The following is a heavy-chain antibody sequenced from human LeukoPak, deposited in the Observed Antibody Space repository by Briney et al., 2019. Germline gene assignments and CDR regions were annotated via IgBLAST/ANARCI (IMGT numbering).Heavy chain of an antibody. D-gene: IGHD2-21*02. V-gene: IGHV4-59*01. CDR3: ARGVTATTLFDY. CDR2: IYYSGST. CDR1: GGSISSYY. Sequence: SETLSLTCTVSGGSISSYYWSWIRQPPGKGLEWIGYIYYSGSTNYNPSLKSRVTISVDTSKNQFSLKLSSVTAADTAVYYCARGVTATTLFDYWGQGTLVTVSS. J-gene: IGHJ4*02.